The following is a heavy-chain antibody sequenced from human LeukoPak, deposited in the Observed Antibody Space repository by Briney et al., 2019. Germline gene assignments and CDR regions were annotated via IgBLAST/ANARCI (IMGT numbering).Heavy chain of an antibody. CDR1: GYTFTGYY. J-gene: IGHJ4*02. CDR2: INPNSGGT. Sequence: ASAKVSCKASGYTFTGYYMHWVRQAPGQGLEWMGWINPNSGGTNYAQKFQGRVTMTRDTSISTAYMELSRLRSDDTAVYYCARDRSGTGLFDYWGQGTLVTVSS. V-gene: IGHV1-2*02. D-gene: IGHD1-7*01. CDR3: ARDRSGTGLFDY.